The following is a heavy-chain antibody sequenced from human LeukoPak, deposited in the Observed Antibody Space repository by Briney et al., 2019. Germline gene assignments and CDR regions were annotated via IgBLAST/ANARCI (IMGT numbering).Heavy chain of an antibody. V-gene: IGHV3-21*04. CDR1: GFTFSSYA. CDR3: ARDLDVLRYFDY. J-gene: IGHJ4*02. Sequence: KPGGSLRLSCAASGFTFSSYAMSWVRQAPGKGLEWVSSITSRAYIYYADSVKGRFTISRDSAKNSLYLQMSSLRAEDTAVYYCARDLDVLRYFDYWGQGTLVTVSS. CDR2: ITSRAYI. D-gene: IGHD3-9*01.